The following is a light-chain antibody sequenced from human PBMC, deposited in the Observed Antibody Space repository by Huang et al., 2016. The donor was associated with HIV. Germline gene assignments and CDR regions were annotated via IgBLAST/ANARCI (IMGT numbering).Light chain of an antibody. CDR3: QKYNSVPLT. V-gene: IGKV1-27*01. J-gene: IGKJ4*01. CDR2: AAS. CDR1: QAISNY. Sequence: DIRVTQSPSSLSASVGDRVTITCRASQAISNYLAWYQQKPGKIPTRLIYAASPLQSGVPSRFSGSGSGTDFALTISSLQPEDVATYYCQKYNSVPLTFGGGTRVEIK.